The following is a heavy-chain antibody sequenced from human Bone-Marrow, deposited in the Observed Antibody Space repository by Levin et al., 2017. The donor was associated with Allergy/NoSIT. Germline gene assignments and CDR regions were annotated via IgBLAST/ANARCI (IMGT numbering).Heavy chain of an antibody. V-gene: IGHV3-30*04. CDR2: ISYDGSNK. CDR3: ARPIFPHDYYDSSGYYGYYYYGMDV. Sequence: GESLKISCAASGFTFSSYAMHWVRQAPGKGLEWVAAISYDGSNKYYADSVKGRFTISRDNSKNTLYLQMNSLRAEDTAVYYCARPIFPHDYYDSSGYYGYYYYGMDVWGQGTTVTVSS. D-gene: IGHD3-22*01. J-gene: IGHJ6*02. CDR1: GFTFSSYA.